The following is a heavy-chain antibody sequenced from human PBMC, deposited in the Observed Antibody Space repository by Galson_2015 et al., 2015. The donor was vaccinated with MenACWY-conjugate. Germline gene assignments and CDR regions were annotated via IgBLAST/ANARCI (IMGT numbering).Heavy chain of an antibody. CDR3: ARVGAIQGGAFDI. J-gene: IGHJ3*02. CDR2: VNWNGDST. CDR1: GFTFDDYG. V-gene: IGHV3-20*01. Sequence: SLRLSCAASGFTFDDYGMTWVRQAPGKGLEWVSGVNWNGDSTGYADSVKGRFTISRDSAKNSLYLQMNSLRAEDTALYHCARVGAIQGGAFDIWGQGTMVTVSS. D-gene: IGHD1-26*01.